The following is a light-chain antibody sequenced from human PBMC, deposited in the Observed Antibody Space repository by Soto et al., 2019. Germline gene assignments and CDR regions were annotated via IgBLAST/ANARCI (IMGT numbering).Light chain of an antibody. CDR3: QSYDSSLSVV. J-gene: IGLJ2*01. V-gene: IGLV1-40*01. Sequence: QSVLTQPPSVTGAPGQRVTISCTGSSSNIGAGYDVHWYQQLPGTAPKILIYGNSNRPSGVPDRFSGSKSGTSASLAITGLQADAEADYYCQSYDSSLSVVFGGGTKLTVL. CDR1: SSNIGAGYD. CDR2: GNS.